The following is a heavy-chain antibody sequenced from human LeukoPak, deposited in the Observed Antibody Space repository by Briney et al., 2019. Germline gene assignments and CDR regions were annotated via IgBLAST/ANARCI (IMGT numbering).Heavy chain of an antibody. V-gene: IGHV3-23*01. Sequence: PGGSLRLSCAASGFSFSDYAMTWVRQAPGKGLEWVSVISGSGGSTYYADSVKGRVTVSRDNSTNTLYLQMNSLRAGDTAVYYCAKDRRPNIASRTFDYWGQGTLVTVSS. CDR1: GFSFSDYA. J-gene: IGHJ4*02. CDR2: ISGSGGST. D-gene: IGHD6-6*01. CDR3: AKDRRPNIASRTFDY.